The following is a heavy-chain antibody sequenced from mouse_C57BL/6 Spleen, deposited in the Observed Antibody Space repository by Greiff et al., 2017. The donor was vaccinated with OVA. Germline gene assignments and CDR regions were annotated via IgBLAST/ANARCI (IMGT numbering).Heavy chain of an antibody. V-gene: IGHV1-61*01. CDR3: ARSGDGYGNYVDAMDY. CDR2: IYTSDSET. J-gene: IGHJ4*01. Sequence: QVQLQQPGAELVRPGSSVKLSCKASGYTFTSYWMDWVKQRPGQGLEWIGNIYTSDSETHYNQKFKDKATLTVDKSSSTAYIQLSSLTSEDSAVYYCARSGDGYGNYVDAMDYWGQGTSVTVSS. CDR1: GYTFTSYW. D-gene: IGHD2-10*02.